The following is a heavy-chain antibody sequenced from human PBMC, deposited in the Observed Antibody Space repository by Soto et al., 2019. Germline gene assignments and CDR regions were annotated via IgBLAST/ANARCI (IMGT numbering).Heavy chain of an antibody. CDR3: ARYVFGTFDN. CDR1: GDSISSSFW. V-gene: IGHV4-4*02. CDR2: IYHTEST. J-gene: IGHJ4*02. Sequence: QVLLQESGPGLVKPSGTLSLTCAVSGDSISSSFWWSWVRQPPGKGLEWIGEIYHTESTVYNPSLKSRVTISVDKSKNQFSLNLASVTAADTAVYYCARYVFGTFDNWGRGILVTVSS. D-gene: IGHD3-10*01.